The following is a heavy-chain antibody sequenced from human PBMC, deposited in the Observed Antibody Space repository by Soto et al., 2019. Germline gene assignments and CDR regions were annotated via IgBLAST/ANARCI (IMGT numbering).Heavy chain of an antibody. CDR1: GGSISSSY. Sequence: SETLSLTCTVSGGSISSSYWSWIRQSPGKGLEWIGYIYYSGSTNYNPSLKSRVTVSVDTSKNQFSLKLNSVTAADTAVYYCARWFSSGWYGWLDPWGQGTLVTVSS. CDR2: IYYSGST. J-gene: IGHJ5*02. V-gene: IGHV4-59*08. D-gene: IGHD6-19*01. CDR3: ARWFSSGWYGWLDP.